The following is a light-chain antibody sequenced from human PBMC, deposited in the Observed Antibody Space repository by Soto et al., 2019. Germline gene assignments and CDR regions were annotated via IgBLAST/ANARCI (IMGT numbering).Light chain of an antibody. CDR3: SSYAGSNMGV. J-gene: IGLJ1*01. CDR2: EVS. Sequence: QSALTQPPSASGSPGQSITISCTGTSSDVGGYKVVSWYQQDPGKAPKLIIYEVSQRPSGVPDRFSASKSGDTATLTVSGLRAEDEADNNSSSYAGSNMGVFGSGTKLTVL. V-gene: IGLV2-8*01. CDR1: SSDVGGYKV.